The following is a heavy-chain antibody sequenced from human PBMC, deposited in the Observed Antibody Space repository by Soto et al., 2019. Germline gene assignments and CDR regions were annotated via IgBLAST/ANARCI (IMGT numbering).Heavy chain of an antibody. D-gene: IGHD1-20*01. CDR1: GFTFSDYY. V-gene: IGHV3-11*06. CDR3: ARVYNKNWFDP. Sequence: QVQLVESGGGLVKPGGSLRLSCAASGFTFSDYYMSWIRQAPGKGLEWVSYISSSSSYTNYADSVKGRFTISRDNAKNSLYLQMNSLRAEDTAVYYCARVYNKNWFDPWGQGTLVTVSS. J-gene: IGHJ5*02. CDR2: ISSSSSYT.